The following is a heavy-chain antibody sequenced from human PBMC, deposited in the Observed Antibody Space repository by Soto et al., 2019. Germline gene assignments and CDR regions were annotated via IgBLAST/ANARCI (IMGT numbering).Heavy chain of an antibody. CDR1: GGTFSSYA. V-gene: IGHV1-69*13. Sequence: SVKVSCKASGGTFSSYAISWVRQAPGQGLEWMGGIIPIFGTANYAQKFQGRVTITADESTSTAYMELSSLRSEDTAVYYCARVAGSGSYGSSYYYGMDVWGQGTTVTVSS. CDR2: IIPIFGTA. J-gene: IGHJ6*02. CDR3: ARVAGSGSYGSSYYYGMDV. D-gene: IGHD3-10*01.